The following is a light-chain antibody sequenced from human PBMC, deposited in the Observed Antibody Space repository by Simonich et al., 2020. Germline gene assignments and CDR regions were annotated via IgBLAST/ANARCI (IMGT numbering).Light chain of an antibody. CDR2: VNS. V-gene: IGLV1-40*01. Sequence: QSVLTQPPSVSGAPGQRVTISCTGSSSNIGAGYDVHWYQQLPGTAPKLLSYVNSTRPLGVPARFSGSKSGPSASLAITGLQAEDEADYYCQSYDSSLSGWVFGGGTKLTVL. CDR3: QSYDSSLSGWV. CDR1: SSNIGAGYD. J-gene: IGLJ3*02.